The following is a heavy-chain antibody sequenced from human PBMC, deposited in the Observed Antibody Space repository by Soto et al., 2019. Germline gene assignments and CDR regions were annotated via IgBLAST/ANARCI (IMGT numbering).Heavy chain of an antibody. V-gene: IGHV3-20*01. CDR2: INWNGGST. CDR1: GFTFDDYG. Sequence: GGSLRLSCAASGFTFDDYGMSWVRQAPGKGLEWVSGINWNGGSTGYADSVKGRFTISRDNAKNSLYLQMNSLRAEDTALYHCAREPHDYRGMGDYYYYYYMDVWGKGTTVTVSS. CDR3: AREPHDYRGMGDYYYYYYMDV. D-gene: IGHD4-4*01. J-gene: IGHJ6*03.